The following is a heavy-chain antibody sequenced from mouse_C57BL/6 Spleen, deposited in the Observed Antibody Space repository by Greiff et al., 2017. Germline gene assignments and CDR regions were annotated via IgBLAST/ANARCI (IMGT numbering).Heavy chain of an antibody. CDR3: ARGSYHYAMDY. CDR1: GFTFSDYG. V-gene: IGHV5-17*01. D-gene: IGHD1-1*02. CDR2: ISSGSSTI. Sequence: EVQVVESGGGLVKPGGSLKLSCAASGFTFSDYGMHWVRQAPEKGLEWVAYISSGSSTIYYADTVKGRFTISRDNAKNTLFLQMTSLRSEDTAMXYCARGSYHYAMDYWGQGTSVTVSS. J-gene: IGHJ4*01.